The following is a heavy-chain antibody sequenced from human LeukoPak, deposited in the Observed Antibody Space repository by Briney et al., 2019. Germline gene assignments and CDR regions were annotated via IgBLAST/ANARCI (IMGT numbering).Heavy chain of an antibody. CDR1: GYTLTELS. CDR2: FDPEDGET. Sequence: ASVKVSCKVSGYTLTELSMHWVRQAPGKGLEWMGGFDPEDGETIYAQKFQGRVTMTEDTSTDTAYMELSSLRSGDTAVYYCATDGGYCSGGGCSNHDYWGQGTLVTVSS. CDR3: ATDGGYCSGGGCSNHDY. J-gene: IGHJ4*02. V-gene: IGHV1-24*01. D-gene: IGHD2-15*01.